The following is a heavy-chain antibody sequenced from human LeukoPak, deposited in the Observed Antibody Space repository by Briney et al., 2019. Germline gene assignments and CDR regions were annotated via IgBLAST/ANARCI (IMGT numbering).Heavy chain of an antibody. D-gene: IGHD4-17*01. CDR2: ISGYNGNT. V-gene: IGHV1-18*01. J-gene: IGHJ5*02. Sequence: GASVKVSCKASGYTFTSYGISWVRQAPGKGLEWMGWISGYNGNTNYAQKLQGRVTMTTNTSASTAYMELSSLRSEDTAVYYCARLSSHYGDYKVDPWGQGTLVTVSS. CDR3: ARLSSHYGDYKVDP. CDR1: GYTFTSYG.